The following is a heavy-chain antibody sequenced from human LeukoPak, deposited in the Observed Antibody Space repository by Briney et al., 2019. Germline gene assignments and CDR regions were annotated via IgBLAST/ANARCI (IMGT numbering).Heavy chain of an antibody. CDR3: ARVGRYGYNLEYFDY. J-gene: IGHJ4*02. CDR1: GGSISSYY. D-gene: IGHD5-24*01. CDR2: IYYSGST. Sequence: KASETLSLSCTVSGGSISSYYWSWIRQPPGKGLEWIGYIYYSGSTNYNPSLKSRVTISVDTSKNQFSLKLSSVTAADTAVYYCARVGRYGYNLEYFDYWGPGTLVTVSS. V-gene: IGHV4-59*01.